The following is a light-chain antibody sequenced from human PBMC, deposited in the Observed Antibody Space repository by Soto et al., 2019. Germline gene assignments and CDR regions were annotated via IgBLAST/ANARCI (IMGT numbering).Light chain of an antibody. CDR2: EVS. CDR3: SSYTSSSTYV. J-gene: IGLJ1*01. CDR1: SSGVGGYNY. V-gene: IGLV2-14*01. Sequence: QFVLTQPASVSGSPGQSITISCTGTSSGVGGYNYVSWYQQHPGKAPKLMIYEVSNRPSGVSNRFSGSKSGNTASLTISGLQAEDEADYYCSSYTSSSTYVFGTGTKVTVL.